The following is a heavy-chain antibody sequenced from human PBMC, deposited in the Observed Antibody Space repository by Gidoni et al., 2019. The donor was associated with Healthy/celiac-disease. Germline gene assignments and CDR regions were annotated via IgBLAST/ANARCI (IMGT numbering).Heavy chain of an antibody. V-gene: IGHV4-34*01. J-gene: IGHJ3*02. CDR2: INHSGST. D-gene: IGHD4-17*01. CDR3: ARIDYGDSGDAFDI. Sequence: GLEWIGEINHSGSTNYNPSLKSRVTISVDTSKNQFSLKLSSVTAADTAVYYCARIDYGDSGDAFDIWGQGTMVTVSS.